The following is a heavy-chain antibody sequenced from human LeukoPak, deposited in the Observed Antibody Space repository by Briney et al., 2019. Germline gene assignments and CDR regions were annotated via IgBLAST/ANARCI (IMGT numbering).Heavy chain of an antibody. J-gene: IGHJ5*02. D-gene: IGHD1-26*01. Sequence: KPSETLSLTCTVSGGSIGSHYWSWIRQSPGKGLEWIGYIYYTGSTTYNPSLKSRVTISVDTSKNQFSLKLTSVTAADTAVYYCARDPLGSNWFDPWGQGTLVTVSS. CDR2: IYYTGST. CDR1: GGSIGSHY. CDR3: ARDPLGSNWFDP. V-gene: IGHV4-59*11.